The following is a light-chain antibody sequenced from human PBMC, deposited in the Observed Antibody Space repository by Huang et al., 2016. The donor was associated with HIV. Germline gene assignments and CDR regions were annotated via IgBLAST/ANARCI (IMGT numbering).Light chain of an antibody. Sequence: DIQMTQSPSSLSASVGDRVTITCRASQNINSYLHWYQQKPGKAPQLLIYAASNLQSGVPSRFSGGGSGTDFTLTISSLQPEDFATYYCQQTYSSPRTFGQGTKVDIK. CDR3: QQTYSSPRT. CDR2: AAS. J-gene: IGKJ1*01. CDR1: QNINSY. V-gene: IGKV1-39*01.